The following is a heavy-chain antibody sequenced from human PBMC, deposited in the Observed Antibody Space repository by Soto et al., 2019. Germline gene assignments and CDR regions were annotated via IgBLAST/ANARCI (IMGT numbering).Heavy chain of an antibody. J-gene: IGHJ6*02. D-gene: IGHD2-2*01. CDR1: GYSFTKYG. CDR2: INPGNGDT. CDR3: ARTDCSSTSCYNYYYYGMDV. Sequence: ASVKFSCKTSGYSFTKYGLHWVRQAPGQRLELMGWINPGNGDTKYSQKFQGRVTITRDTSATTAYMELSSLRSEDSAVFYCARTDCSSTSCYNYYYYGMDVWGQGTTVTVSS. V-gene: IGHV1-3*01.